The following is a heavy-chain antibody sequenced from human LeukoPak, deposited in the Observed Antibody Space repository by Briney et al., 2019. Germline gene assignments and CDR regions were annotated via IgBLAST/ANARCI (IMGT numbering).Heavy chain of an antibody. CDR3: ARPLKPFWSGYCFDY. CDR1: GYSISSGYY. Sequence: SETLSLTCAVSGYSISSGYYWGWIRQPPGKGLEWIGSIHHSGSTYYNPSLKSRVTISVDTSKNQFSLKLSSVTAADTAVYYCARPLKPFWSGYCFDYWGQGTLVTVSS. CDR2: IHHSGST. D-gene: IGHD3-3*01. V-gene: IGHV4-38-2*01. J-gene: IGHJ4*02.